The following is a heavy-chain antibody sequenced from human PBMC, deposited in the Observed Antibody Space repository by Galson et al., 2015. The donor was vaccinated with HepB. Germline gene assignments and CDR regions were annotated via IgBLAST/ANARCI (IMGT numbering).Heavy chain of an antibody. CDR1: GFTFSSYS. V-gene: IGHV3-48*04. J-gene: IGHJ4*02. D-gene: IGHD6-13*01. CDR3: ARDSSSRPFDY. CDR2: ISSSSSTI. Sequence: SLRLSCAASGFTFSSYSMNWVRQAPGKGLEWVSYISSSSSTIYYADSVKGRFTISRDNAKNSLYLQMNSLRAEDTAVYYCARDSSSRPFDYWGQGTLVTVSS.